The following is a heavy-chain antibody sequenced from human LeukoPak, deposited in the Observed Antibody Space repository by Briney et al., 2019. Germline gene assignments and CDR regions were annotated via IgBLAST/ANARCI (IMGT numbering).Heavy chain of an antibody. D-gene: IGHD6-19*01. CDR3: AKARRIAVAGHTGADY. CDR1: GFTFSSYG. Sequence: GGSLRLSCAASGFTFSSYGMHWVRQAPGEGLEWVAVISYDGSNKYYADSVKGRFTISRDNSKNTLYLQMNSLRAEDTAVYYCAKARRIAVAGHTGADYWGQGTLVTVSS. CDR2: ISYDGSNK. J-gene: IGHJ4*02. V-gene: IGHV3-30*18.